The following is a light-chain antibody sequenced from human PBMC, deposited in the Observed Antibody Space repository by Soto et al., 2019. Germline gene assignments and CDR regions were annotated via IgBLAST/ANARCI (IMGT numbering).Light chain of an antibody. CDR3: SSYAGSNISV. CDR1: SSDVGNYNY. CDR2: EVT. Sequence: QSVLTQPPSASGSPGQSVTISCTGTSSDVGNYNYVSWYQQYPGKAPKLMIYEVTKRPSGVPNRFSGSKSGYTASLTVSGLQAEDEADYYCSSYAGSNISVFGGGTKLTVL. V-gene: IGLV2-8*01. J-gene: IGLJ2*01.